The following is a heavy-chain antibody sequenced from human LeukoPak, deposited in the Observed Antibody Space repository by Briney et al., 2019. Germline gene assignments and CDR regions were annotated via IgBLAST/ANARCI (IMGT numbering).Heavy chain of an antibody. J-gene: IGHJ4*02. CDR1: GGSISSGGYY. Sequence: PSETLSLTCTVSGGSISSGGYYWSWIRQPPGKGLEWIGYIYHSGSTYYNPSLKSRVTISVDRSKNQFSLKLSSVTAADTAVYYCARDSGSYSGGFGYWGQGTLVTVSS. D-gene: IGHD1-26*01. CDR2: IYHSGST. V-gene: IGHV4-30-2*01. CDR3: ARDSGSYSGGFGY.